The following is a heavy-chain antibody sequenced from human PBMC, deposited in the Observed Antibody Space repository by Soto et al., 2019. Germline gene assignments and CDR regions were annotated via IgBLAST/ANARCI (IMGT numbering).Heavy chain of an antibody. J-gene: IGHJ5*02. CDR2: INAGNGNT. V-gene: IGHV1-3*01. D-gene: IGHD6-13*01. CDR3: ARKNGRSSSPLDWFDP. Sequence: QVQLVQSGAEVKKPGASVKVSCKASGYTFTSYAMHWVRQAPGQRLEWMGWINAGNGNTKYSQKFQGRVTITRDTSASTAYMELSSLRSEDTGVYYCARKNGRSSSPLDWFDPWGQGTLVTVSS. CDR1: GYTFTSYA.